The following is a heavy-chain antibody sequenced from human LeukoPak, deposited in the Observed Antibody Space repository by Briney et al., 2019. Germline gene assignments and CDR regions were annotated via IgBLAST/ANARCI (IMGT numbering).Heavy chain of an antibody. D-gene: IGHD3/OR15-3a*01. CDR3: AKDLTSSWTFDH. J-gene: IGHJ4*02. CDR1: GFTLTSSA. V-gene: IGHV3-30*18. CDR2: ISSRGNEI. Sequence: PGGSLRLSCAASGFTLTSSAMHWVRQAPGKGLEWVALISSRGNEIVHTNSVKGRFTISRDTSKNTLYLQMNDLRVDDTAVYYCAKDLTSSWTFDHWGQGILVTVSS.